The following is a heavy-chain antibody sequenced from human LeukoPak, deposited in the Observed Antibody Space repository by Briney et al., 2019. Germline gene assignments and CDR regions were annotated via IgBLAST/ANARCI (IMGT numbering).Heavy chain of an antibody. CDR3: ARELGASGYYHRYIYYFDY. V-gene: IGHV1-69*04. Sequence: SVKVSCKASGGTFSSYTISWVRQAPGQGLEWMGRIIPILGIANYAQKFQGRVMITAGKSTSTAYMELSSLRSEDTAVYYCARELGASGYYHRYIYYFDYWGQGTLVTVSS. J-gene: IGHJ4*02. D-gene: IGHD3-3*01. CDR1: GGTFSSYT. CDR2: IIPILGIA.